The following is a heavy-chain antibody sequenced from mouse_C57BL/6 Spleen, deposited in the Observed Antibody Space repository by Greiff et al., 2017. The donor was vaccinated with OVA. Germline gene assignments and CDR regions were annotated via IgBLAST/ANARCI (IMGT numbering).Heavy chain of an antibody. V-gene: IGHV14-1*01. Sequence: EVQLQQSGAELVRPGASVKLSCTASGFNIKDYYMHWVKQRPEQGLEWIGRIDPEDGDTEYAPKFQGKATMTADTSSNTAYLQLSSLTSEDTAVYYCTTHVDYGSSLYYFDYWGQGTTLTVSS. J-gene: IGHJ2*01. CDR3: TTHVDYGSSLYYFDY. CDR1: GFNIKDYY. D-gene: IGHD1-1*01. CDR2: IDPEDGDT.